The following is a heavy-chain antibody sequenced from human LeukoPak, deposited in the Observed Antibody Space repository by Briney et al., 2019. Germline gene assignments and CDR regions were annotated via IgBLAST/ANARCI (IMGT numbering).Heavy chain of an antibody. CDR1: GGSISSYY. V-gene: IGHV4-59*08. D-gene: IGHD1-1*01. CDR2: IYYSGST. J-gene: IGHJ5*02. CDR3: ARQDLERRLFDP. Sequence: SETLSLTCTVSGGSISSYYWSWIRQPPGKGLEWIGYIYYSGSTNYNPSLKSRVTISVGTSKNQFSLKESSVTAADTAVYYCARQDLERRLFDPWGQGTLVTVSS.